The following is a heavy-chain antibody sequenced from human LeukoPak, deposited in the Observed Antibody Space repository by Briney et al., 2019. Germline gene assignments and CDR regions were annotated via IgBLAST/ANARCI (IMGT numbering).Heavy chain of an antibody. Sequence: GGSLRLSCAASGFTFSTYWMHWVRQPLGKGLVWVSRINPDGSTTNYADSVKGRFPISRDNAKNTLYLQMNSLTVEDTAVYYCVRIATVTTPDYWGPGTLVTVSS. CDR3: VRIATVTTPDY. D-gene: IGHD4-17*01. CDR2: INPDGSTT. V-gene: IGHV3-74*01. CDR1: GFTFSTYW. J-gene: IGHJ4*02.